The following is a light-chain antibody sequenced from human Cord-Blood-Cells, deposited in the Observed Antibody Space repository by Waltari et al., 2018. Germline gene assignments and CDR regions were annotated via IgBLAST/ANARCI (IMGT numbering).Light chain of an antibody. CDR2: DVS. Sequence: QSALTQPASVSGSPGQWITISCTGTSSYVGGYNYVSWYQQHPGKAPKLMIYDVSNRPSGVSNRFSGSKSGNTASLTISGLQAEDEADYYCSSYTSSSTLFGGGTKLTVL. CDR3: SSYTSSSTL. CDR1: SSYVGGYNY. V-gene: IGLV2-14*01. J-gene: IGLJ2*01.